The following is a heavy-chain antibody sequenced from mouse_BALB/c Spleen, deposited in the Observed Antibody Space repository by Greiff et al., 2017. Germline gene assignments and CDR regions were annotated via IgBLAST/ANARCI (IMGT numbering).Heavy chain of an antibody. D-gene: IGHD2-10*02. J-gene: IGHJ4*01. CDR1: GYTFTDYY. CDR2: VNPNNGGT. CDR3: ARIEYGNFYAMDY. V-gene: IGHV1-26*01. Sequence: EVQLQQSGPELVKPGPSVKISCKASGYTFTDYYMNWVKQSHGKSLEWIGLVNPNNGGTSYNQKFKGKATLTVDKSSSTAYMELRSLTSEDSAVYYCARIEYGNFYAMDYWGQGTSVTVSS.